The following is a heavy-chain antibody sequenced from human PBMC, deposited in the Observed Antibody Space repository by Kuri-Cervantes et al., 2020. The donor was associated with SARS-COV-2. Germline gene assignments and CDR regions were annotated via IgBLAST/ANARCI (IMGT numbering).Heavy chain of an antibody. Sequence: GESLKISCAASGFTFSSYGMHWVRQAPGKGLEWMAVIWYDGSDKDYADSVKGRFTISRDNAKNSLYLQMNSLRAEDTAVYYCARDLSYGSNYYYGMDVWGQGTTVTVSS. J-gene: IGHJ6*02. CDR3: ARDLSYGSNYYYGMDV. CDR1: GFTFSSYG. D-gene: IGHD5-18*01. V-gene: IGHV3-33*08. CDR2: IWYDGSDK.